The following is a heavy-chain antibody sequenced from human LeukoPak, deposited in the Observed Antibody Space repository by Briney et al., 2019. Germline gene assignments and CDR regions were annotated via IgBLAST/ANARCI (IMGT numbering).Heavy chain of an antibody. J-gene: IGHJ4*02. V-gene: IGHV4-61*02. CDR2: IYDSGNT. CDR3: ARLEVGVPAATSRFFDY. Sequence: PSETLSLTCTVSGGSIRSGSHCWTCIRQPAGKGLEWIGRIYDSGNTNYNPSLQSRVTISVDTSKNQFSLKLSSVTAADTAVYFCARLEVGVPAATSRFFDYWGQGTLVTVSS. CDR1: GGSIRSGSHC. D-gene: IGHD2-2*01.